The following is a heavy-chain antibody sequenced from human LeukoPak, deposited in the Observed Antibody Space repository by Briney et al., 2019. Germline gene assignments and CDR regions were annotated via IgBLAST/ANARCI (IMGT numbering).Heavy chain of an antibody. V-gene: IGHV1-69*01. CDR3: ARVAGGYCSSTSCSGYFQH. J-gene: IGHJ1*01. CDR2: IIPIFGTA. CDR1: GGTFSSYA. D-gene: IGHD2-2*01. Sequence: SVKVSCKASGGTFSSYAISWVRQAPGQGLEWMGGIIPIFGTANYAQKFQGRVTITADESTSTAYMELSSLRSEDTAVYYCARVAGGYCSSTSCSGYFQHWGQGTLVSVSS.